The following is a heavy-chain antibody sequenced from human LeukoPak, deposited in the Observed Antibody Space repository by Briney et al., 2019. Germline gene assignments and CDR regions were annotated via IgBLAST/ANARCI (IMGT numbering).Heavy chain of an antibody. J-gene: IGHJ4*02. Sequence: PSETLSLTCTVSGGSISSGSYYWSWIRQPAGKGLEWIGRIYTSGSTNYNPSLKSRVTISVDTSKNQFSLKLSSVTAADTAVYYCARGAPFDYWGQGTPVTVSS. CDR2: IYTSGST. CDR3: ARGAPFDY. CDR1: GGSISSGSYY. V-gene: IGHV4-61*02.